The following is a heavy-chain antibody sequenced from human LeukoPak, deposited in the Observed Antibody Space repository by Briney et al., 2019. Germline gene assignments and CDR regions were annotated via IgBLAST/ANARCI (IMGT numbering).Heavy chain of an antibody. D-gene: IGHD3-22*01. Sequence: SGGSLRLSCAASGFTFSNAWMSWVRQAPGKGLEWVAVISYDGSNKYYADSVKGRFTISRDNSKNTLYLQMNSLRAEDTAVYYCARDEYYDSSGNGYWGQGTLVTVSS. CDR2: ISYDGSNK. CDR3: ARDEYYDSSGNGY. J-gene: IGHJ4*02. V-gene: IGHV3-30-3*01. CDR1: GFTFSNAW.